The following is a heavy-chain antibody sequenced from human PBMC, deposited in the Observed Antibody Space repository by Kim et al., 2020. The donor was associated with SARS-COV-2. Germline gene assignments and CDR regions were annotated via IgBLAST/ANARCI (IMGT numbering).Heavy chain of an antibody. Sequence: ASVKVSCKASGYTFTSYYMHWVRQAPGQGLEWMGIINPSGGSTSYAQKFQGRVTMTRDTSTSTVYMELSSLRSEDTAVYYCARGGIVVVPAAIDLVYFQHWGQGTLVTVSS. CDR2: INPSGGST. CDR1: GYTFTSYY. D-gene: IGHD2-2*02. CDR3: ARGGIVVVPAAIDLVYFQH. J-gene: IGHJ1*01. V-gene: IGHV1-46*01.